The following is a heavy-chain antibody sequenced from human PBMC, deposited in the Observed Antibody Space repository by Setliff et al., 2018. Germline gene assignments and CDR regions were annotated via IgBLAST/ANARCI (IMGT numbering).Heavy chain of an antibody. Sequence: SETLSLTCAVYGGSFSGYYWTWIRQPPGKGLEWSGEINHLGSSNYNPSLKSRVTISVDTSKNQFSLNLSSVTAADTAVYYCARGPRYSGSYYVNYWGQGTLVTVSS. J-gene: IGHJ4*02. CDR1: GGSFSGYY. CDR3: ARGPRYSGSYYVNY. V-gene: IGHV4-34*01. CDR2: INHLGSS. D-gene: IGHD1-26*01.